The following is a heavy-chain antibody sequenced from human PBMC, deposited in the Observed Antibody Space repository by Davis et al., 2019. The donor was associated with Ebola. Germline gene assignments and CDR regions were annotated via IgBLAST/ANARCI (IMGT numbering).Heavy chain of an antibody. CDR1: GGSIISLNYY. CDR3: AGQTYYSDNSGYFDD. CDR2: IYYTRNT. D-gene: IGHD3-22*01. J-gene: IGHJ4*02. Sequence: SETLSLTCIVSGGSIISLNYYWGWLRQPPGKGLEYIGAIYYTRNTFYNPSLKSRVTISVDTSKNQFSLKLSSVTAADTAVYYCAGQTYYSDNSGYFDDWGQGTQVTVPS. V-gene: IGHV4-39*01.